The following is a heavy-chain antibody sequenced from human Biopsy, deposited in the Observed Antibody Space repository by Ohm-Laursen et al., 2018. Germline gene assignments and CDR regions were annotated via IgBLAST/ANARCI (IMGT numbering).Heavy chain of an antibody. CDR2: IHYTGHI. D-gene: IGHD5-12*01. CDR3: ARNRVDVVKVTTIGWNFDL. J-gene: IGHJ2*01. Sequence: SETLSLTWTVSGDTISTYYWNWIRQTPGKGLEWIGYIHYTGHIRINPSLNSRATISVDTSKAQFSLKLSSLTAADTAIYYCARNRVDVVKVTTIGWNFDLWGRRALVTVS. V-gene: IGHV4-59*08. CDR1: GDTISTYY.